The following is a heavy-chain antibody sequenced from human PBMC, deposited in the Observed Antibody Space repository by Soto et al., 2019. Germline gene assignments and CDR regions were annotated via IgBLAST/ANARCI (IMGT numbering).Heavy chain of an antibody. CDR2: IYYSGST. J-gene: IGHJ5*02. CDR3: ARDPGGPNYDLAFDP. V-gene: IGHV4-59*01. D-gene: IGHD3-3*01. CDR1: GGSISSYY. Sequence: SATRSLTCTVSGGSISSYYWSWIRQPPGKGLEWIGYIYYSGSTNYNPSLKSRVTISVDTSKNQFSLKLSSVTAADTAVYYCARDPGGPNYDLAFDPWGQGTLVTVSS.